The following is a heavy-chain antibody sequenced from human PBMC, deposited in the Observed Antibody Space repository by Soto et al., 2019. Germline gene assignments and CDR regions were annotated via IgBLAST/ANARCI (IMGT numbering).Heavy chain of an antibody. CDR3: AREGSTSRFLWRAFDI. CDR2: IYHSGSA. D-gene: IGHD2-2*01. J-gene: IGHJ3*02. V-gene: IGHV4-4*02. Sequence: KSSETLSLTCAVSGGSISSSNWWSWVRQPPGKGLEWIGEIYHSGSANYNPSLKSRVTISVDKSKNQFSLKLSSVTAADTAVYYCAREGSTSRFLWRAFDIWGQGTMVTVSS. CDR1: GGSISSSNW.